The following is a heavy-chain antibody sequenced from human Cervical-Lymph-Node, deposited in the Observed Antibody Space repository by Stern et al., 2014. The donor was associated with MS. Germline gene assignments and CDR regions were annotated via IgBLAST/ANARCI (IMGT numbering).Heavy chain of an antibody. D-gene: IGHD1-26*01. J-gene: IGHJ4*02. Sequence: VQLVQSGAEVKKPGSALTVSCKASGGPFSTYPISWVRQAPGQGLEWMGRIIPMAGISHDAPEFPGRVTITADRSTCTAYMELSSLRSEDTAVYYCARGRGSYLDQWGQGTLVIVSS. CDR2: IIPMAGIS. V-gene: IGHV1-69*04. CDR1: GGPFSTYP. CDR3: ARGRGSYLDQ.